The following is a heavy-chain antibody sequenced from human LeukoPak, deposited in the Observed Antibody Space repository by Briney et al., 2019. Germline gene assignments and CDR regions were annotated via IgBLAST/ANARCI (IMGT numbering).Heavy chain of an antibody. V-gene: IGHV1-8*02. CDR3: ARGRGRWLQLNY. CDR1: GYTFTGYY. D-gene: IGHD5-24*01. J-gene: IGHJ4*02. CDR2: MNPNSGNT. Sequence: ASVKVSCKASGYTFTGYYMHWVRQAPGQGLEWMGWMNPNSGNTGYAQKFQGRVTMTRNTSISTAYMELSSLRSEDTAVYYCARGRGRWLQLNYWGQGTLVTVSS.